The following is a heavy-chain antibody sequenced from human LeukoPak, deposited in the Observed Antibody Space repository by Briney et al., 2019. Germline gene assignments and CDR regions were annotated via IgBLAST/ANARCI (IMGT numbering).Heavy chain of an antibody. J-gene: IGHJ6*02. Sequence: GGSLRLPCAASGFTFSSYWMSWVRQAPGKGLEWVANIKQDGSEKYYVDSVKGRFTISRDNAKNSLYLQMNSLRAEDTAVYYCARATSDYSSSWYWGYYYYGMDVWGQGTTVTVSS. CDR1: GFTFSSYW. V-gene: IGHV3-7*01. D-gene: IGHD6-13*01. CDR3: ARATSDYSSSWYWGYYYYGMDV. CDR2: IKQDGSEK.